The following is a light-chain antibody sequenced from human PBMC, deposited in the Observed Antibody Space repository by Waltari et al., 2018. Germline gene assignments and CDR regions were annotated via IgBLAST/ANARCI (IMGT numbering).Light chain of an antibody. CDR1: QSVNSRY. V-gene: IGKV3-20*01. J-gene: IGKJ3*01. Sequence: EIVLTQSPGTLSLSPGERATLSCRASQSVNSRYLAWYQQKSGQAPRLLIHGASSRATGIQDRFSGSGSGTDFTLTISRLEPEDFAVYYCQQYGSSPPTGFGPGTKLDIK. CDR3: QQYGSSPPTG. CDR2: GAS.